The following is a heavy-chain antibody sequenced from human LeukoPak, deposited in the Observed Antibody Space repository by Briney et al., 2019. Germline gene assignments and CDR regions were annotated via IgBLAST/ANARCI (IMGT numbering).Heavy chain of an antibody. V-gene: IGHV3-23*01. J-gene: IGHJ3*02. Sequence: GGSLRLSCAASGFTFSSYAMSWVRQAPGKGLEWVSAISGSSGSTYYADSVKGRFTISRDNSKNTLYLQMNSLRAEDTAVYYCAKDREYYYDSSGCAFDIWGQGTMVTVSS. CDR3: AKDREYYYDSSGCAFDI. CDR1: GFTFSSYA. CDR2: ISGSSGST. D-gene: IGHD3-22*01.